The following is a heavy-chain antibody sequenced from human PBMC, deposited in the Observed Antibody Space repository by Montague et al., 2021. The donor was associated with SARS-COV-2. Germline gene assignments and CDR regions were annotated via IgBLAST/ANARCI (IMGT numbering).Heavy chain of an antibody. Sequence: SETLSLTCAVDGHSSVSGSRRRGGVHPSAGQGLWWIVSLHYSGSTYYNPSLKSRVTISVDTSKNQFSLKLSSVTAADTAVYYCARFPTSYYYDSKAAPATPDAFDIWGQGAMVTVSS. CDR3: ARFPTSYYYDSKAAPATPDAFDI. J-gene: IGHJ3*02. CDR1: GHSSVSGSRR. V-gene: IGHV4-39*01. D-gene: IGHD3-22*01. CDR2: LHYSGST.